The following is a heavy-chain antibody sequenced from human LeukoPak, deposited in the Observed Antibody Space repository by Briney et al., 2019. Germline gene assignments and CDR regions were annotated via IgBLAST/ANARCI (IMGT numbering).Heavy chain of an antibody. J-gene: IGHJ4*02. CDR1: GGSISSGGYY. CDR2: IYHSGST. CDR3: ARVEEYYDFWSGAYGYFDY. D-gene: IGHD3-3*01. Sequence: SETLSLTCTVSGGSISSGGYYWSWIRQPPGKGLEWIGYIYHSGSTYYNPSLKSRVTISVDRSKNQFSLKLSSVTAADTAVYYCARVEEYYDFWSGAYGYFDYWGQGTLVTVSS. V-gene: IGHV4-30-2*01.